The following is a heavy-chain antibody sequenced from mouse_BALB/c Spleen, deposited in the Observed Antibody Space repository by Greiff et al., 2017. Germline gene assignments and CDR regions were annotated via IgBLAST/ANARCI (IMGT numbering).Heavy chain of an antibody. CDR1: GYTFTSYW. CDR3: ARSDRYAHYAMDY. V-gene: IGHV1-7*01. CDR2: INPSTGYT. J-gene: IGHJ4*01. Sequence: VQLQQSGAELAKPGASVKMSCKASGYTFTSYWMHWVKQRPGQGLEWIGYINPSTGYTEYNQKFKDKATLTADKSSSTAYMQLSSLTSEDSAVYYCARSDRYAHYAMDYWGQGTSVTVSS. D-gene: IGHD2-14*01.